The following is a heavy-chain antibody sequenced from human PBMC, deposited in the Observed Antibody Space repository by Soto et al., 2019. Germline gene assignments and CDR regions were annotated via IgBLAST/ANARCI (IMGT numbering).Heavy chain of an antibody. V-gene: IGHV1-2*02. J-gene: IGHJ4*02. CDR3: ARASIEMATIFPTDY. Sequence: ASVKVSCKASGYTFTGYYMHWVRQAPGQGLAWMGWINPNSGGTNYAQKFQGRVTMTRDTSISTAYMELSRLRPDDTAVYYCARASIEMATIFPTDYWGQGTLVTVSS. D-gene: IGHD5-12*01. CDR2: INPNSGGT. CDR1: GYTFTGYY.